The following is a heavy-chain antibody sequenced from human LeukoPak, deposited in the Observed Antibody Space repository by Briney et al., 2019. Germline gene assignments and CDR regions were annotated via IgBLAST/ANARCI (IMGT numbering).Heavy chain of an antibody. J-gene: IGHJ4*02. D-gene: IGHD6-13*01. V-gene: IGHV1-46*01. CDR3: ARGVVGGSWSPSSVGY. CDR2: INPSGGST. Sequence: ASVKVSCKASGYTFTSYYMHWVRQAPGQGLEWMGIINPSGGSTSYAQKFQGRVTMTRDTSTSTVYMELSSLRSEDTAVYYCARGVVGGSWSPSSVGYWGQGTLVTVSS. CDR1: GYTFTSYY.